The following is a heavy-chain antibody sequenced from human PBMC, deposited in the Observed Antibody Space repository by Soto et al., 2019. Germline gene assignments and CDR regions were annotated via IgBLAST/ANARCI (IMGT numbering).Heavy chain of an antibody. Sequence: GASVKVSCKASGGTFSSYAISWVRQAPGQGLEWMGGIIPIFGTANYAQKFQGRVTITADESTSTAYMELSSLRSEDTAVYYCARSLVLLTLVYSIAYWGQGTLVTVSS. V-gene: IGHV1-69*13. CDR2: IIPIFGTA. J-gene: IGHJ4*02. D-gene: IGHD2-15*01. CDR1: GGTFSSYA. CDR3: ARSLVLLTLVYSIAY.